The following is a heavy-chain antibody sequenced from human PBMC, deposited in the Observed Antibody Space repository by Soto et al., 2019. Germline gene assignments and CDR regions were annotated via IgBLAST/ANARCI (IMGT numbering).Heavy chain of an antibody. D-gene: IGHD2-21*02. V-gene: IGHV2-5*02. CDR1: GFSLSTSGVG. J-gene: IGHJ5*02. CDR2: IYWDDDK. CDR3: AHLVVVTAIRGGWFDP. Sequence: QITLKESGPTLVKPTQTLTRTCTFSGFSLSTSGVGVGWIRQPPGKALEWLALIYWDDDKRYSPSLKSRLTITKDTSKNQVVLTMTNMNPVDTATYYCAHLVVVTAIRGGWFDPWGQGTLVTVSS.